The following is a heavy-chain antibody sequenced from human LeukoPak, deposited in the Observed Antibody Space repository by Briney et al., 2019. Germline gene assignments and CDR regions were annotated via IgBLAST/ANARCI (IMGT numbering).Heavy chain of an antibody. CDR1: GFTFDDYA. Sequence: GGSLRLSCAASGFTFDDYAMHWVRQAPGKGLEWVSGISWNSGSIGYADSVKGRFTISRDNAKNSLYLQMNSLRAEDTALYYCAKEGGAYSSGWYPTWGQGTLVTVSS. J-gene: IGHJ4*02. CDR2: ISWNSGSI. D-gene: IGHD6-19*01. CDR3: AKEGGAYSSGWYPT. V-gene: IGHV3-9*01.